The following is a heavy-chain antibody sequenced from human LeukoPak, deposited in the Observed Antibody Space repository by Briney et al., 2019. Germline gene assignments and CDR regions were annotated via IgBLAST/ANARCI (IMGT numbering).Heavy chain of an antibody. CDR1: GFTFSSYA. J-gene: IGHJ4*02. CDR2: ISGSGDRT. CDR3: AKDPSYDSSGYYYWDY. D-gene: IGHD3-22*01. V-gene: IGHV3-23*01. Sequence: GGSLRLSCAASGFTFSSYAMTWARQTPEKGLEWVSAISGSGDRTYYADSVKGRFTISRDNSKNTVYLQMNSLRAEDTAVYYCAKDPSYDSSGYYYWDYWGQGTLVTVSS.